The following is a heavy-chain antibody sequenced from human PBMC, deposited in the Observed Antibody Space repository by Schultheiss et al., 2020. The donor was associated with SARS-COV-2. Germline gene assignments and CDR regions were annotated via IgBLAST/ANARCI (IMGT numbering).Heavy chain of an antibody. CDR1: GGSISSGGYY. Sequence: SETLSLTCTVSGGSISSGGYYWSWIRQHPGKGLEWIGYIYYSGSTYYNPSLKSRVTISVDTSKNQFSLKLSSVTAADTAVYYCARSTIPARPRFRDYYYGMDVWGQGTTVTVSS. CDR3: ARSTIPARPRFRDYYYGMDV. J-gene: IGHJ6*02. D-gene: IGHD6-6*01. CDR2: IYYSGST. V-gene: IGHV4-31*03.